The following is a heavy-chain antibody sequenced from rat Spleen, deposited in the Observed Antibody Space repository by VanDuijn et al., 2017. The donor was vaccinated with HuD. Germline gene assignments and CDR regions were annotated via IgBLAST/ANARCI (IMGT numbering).Heavy chain of an antibody. D-gene: IGHD1-1*01. CDR2: ISTSGSRT. CDR1: GFTFSDYA. CDR3: TTVLQGHGFAY. J-gene: IGHJ3*01. Sequence: EVQLVESGGGLVQPGRSLKLSCAASGFTFSDYAMAWVRQAPKKGLEWVATISTSGSRTYYPDSVKGRFTVSRDNAKSTLYLQMNSLRSEDTATYYCTTVLQGHGFAYWGQGTLVTVSS. V-gene: IGHV5S10*01.